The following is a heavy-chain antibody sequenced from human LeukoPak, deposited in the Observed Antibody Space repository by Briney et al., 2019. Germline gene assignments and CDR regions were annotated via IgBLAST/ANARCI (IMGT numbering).Heavy chain of an antibody. CDR1: GFTFSRYW. CDR3: AKGLEGVPAANYFDY. V-gene: IGHV3-74*01. D-gene: IGHD2-2*01. CDR2: IATDGSRT. J-gene: IGHJ4*02. Sequence: GGSLRLSCAASGFTFSRYWMHWVRQTPGKGLVWVARIATDGSRTTYADSVKGRFTISRDNSKNTLYLQMNSLRAEDTALYYCAKGLEGVPAANYFDYWGQGTLVTVSS.